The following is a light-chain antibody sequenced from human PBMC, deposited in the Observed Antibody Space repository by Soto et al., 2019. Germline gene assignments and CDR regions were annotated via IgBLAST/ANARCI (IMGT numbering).Light chain of an antibody. CDR2: GAS. CDR3: QQYGSSPYT. Sequence: EIVLTQSPGTLSLSPGERATLSCRASQSVSSSYLAWYQLEPGQAPRLLVYGASSRPTGSPDRFSGSGSGTDFTLTISRLKSEDFAVYYCQQYGSSPYTFGQGTKLEIK. CDR1: QSVSSSY. V-gene: IGKV3-20*01. J-gene: IGKJ2*01.